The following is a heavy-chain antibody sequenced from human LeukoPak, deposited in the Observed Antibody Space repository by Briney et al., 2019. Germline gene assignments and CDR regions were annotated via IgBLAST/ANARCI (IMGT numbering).Heavy chain of an antibody. CDR2: ISGTAENT. CDR3: ANQRGGF. J-gene: IGHJ4*02. V-gene: IGHV3-23*01. D-gene: IGHD3-10*01. Sequence: PGGSLRLSSAASGFIFSSYPMSWVRQAPGKGLEWVSAISGTAENTYYADSAKGRFSISRDNSRNTVHLQMNSLRPEDTAVYYCANQRGGFWGQGTLVTVSS. CDR1: GFIFSSYP.